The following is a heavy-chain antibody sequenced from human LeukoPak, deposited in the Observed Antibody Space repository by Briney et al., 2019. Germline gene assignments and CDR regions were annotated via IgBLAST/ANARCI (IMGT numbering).Heavy chain of an antibody. CDR3: ARTYFYDSSGYMYAFDI. Sequence: PSETLSLTCTVSGGFISSSYWSWIRQPPGKGLEWIGYIYYSGNTNYKPSLKSRVTISVDTSKNQFSLKLSSVTAADTAVYYCARTYFYDSSGYMYAFDIWGQGTMVTVSS. V-gene: IGHV4-59*01. J-gene: IGHJ3*02. CDR2: IYYSGNT. D-gene: IGHD3-22*01. CDR1: GGFISSSY.